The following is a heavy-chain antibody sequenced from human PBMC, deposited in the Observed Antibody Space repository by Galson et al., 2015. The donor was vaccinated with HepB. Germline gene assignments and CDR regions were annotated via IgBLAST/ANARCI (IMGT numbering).Heavy chain of an antibody. CDR2: INPNNGGT. D-gene: IGHD3-3*01. Sequence: SVKVSCKASGYTFAGYYLHWVRQAPGQGLEWMGWINPNNGGTNYAQKFQGRVTMTRDTSISTVYMELSRLRSDDTAVYYCARDANPRTIYYYYCYLDVWGKGTTVTVSS. V-gene: IGHV1-2*02. CDR3: ARDANPRTIYYYYCYLDV. J-gene: IGHJ6*03. CDR1: GYTFAGYY.